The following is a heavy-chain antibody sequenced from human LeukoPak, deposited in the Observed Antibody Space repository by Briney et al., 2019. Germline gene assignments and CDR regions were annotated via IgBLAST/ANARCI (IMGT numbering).Heavy chain of an antibody. CDR3: ARGPGIAAAGPNYYYYYMDV. D-gene: IGHD6-13*01. CDR1: GYTFTGYY. Sequence: ASVKVSCKASGYTFTGYYMHRVRQAPGQGLEWMGWINPNSGGTNYAQKFQGRVTMTRDTSISTAYMELSRLRSDDTAVYYCARGPGIAAAGPNYYYYYMDVWGKGTTVTVSS. CDR2: INPNSGGT. V-gene: IGHV1-2*02. J-gene: IGHJ6*03.